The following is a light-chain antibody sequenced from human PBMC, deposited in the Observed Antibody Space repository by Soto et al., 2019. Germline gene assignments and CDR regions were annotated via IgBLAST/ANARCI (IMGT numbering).Light chain of an antibody. V-gene: IGKV1-12*01. CDR1: QAVNSW. CDR2: DVS. J-gene: IGKJ5*01. CDR3: QQSNNHPIS. Sequence: DNQLTQSPSSISASVGDRVTITCRASQAVNSWLACFQQKPGMAPTLVIYDVSSLQSGVPSRFSGSGSGTEFTLTISSLQPEDFATYYCQQSNNHPISFGQGTRLEIK.